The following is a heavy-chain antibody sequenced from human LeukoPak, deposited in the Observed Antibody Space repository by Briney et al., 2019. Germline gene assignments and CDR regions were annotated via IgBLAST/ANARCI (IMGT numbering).Heavy chain of an antibody. J-gene: IGHJ4*02. CDR3: ARWGFGDPYYFDY. Sequence: SETLSLTCTVSGGSISSGDYYWSWIRQPPGKGLEWIGYIYYSGSTYYNPSLKSRVTISVDTSKNQFSLKLDSVTAADTAVYYCARWGFGDPYYFDYWGQGTLVIVSS. V-gene: IGHV4-30-4*01. CDR2: IYYSGST. D-gene: IGHD3-10*01. CDR1: GGSISSGDYY.